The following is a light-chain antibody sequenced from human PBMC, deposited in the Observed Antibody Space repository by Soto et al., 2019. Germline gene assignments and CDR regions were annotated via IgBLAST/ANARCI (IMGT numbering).Light chain of an antibody. CDR3: SSYTSSSTYV. CDR1: SNDVGAYNY. V-gene: IGLV2-14*01. CDR2: EVS. J-gene: IGLJ1*01. Sequence: QSALTQPASVSGSPGQSITISCTGTSNDVGAYNYVSWYQQHPDKAPKLMIFEVSNRPSGVSNRFSGSKSGNTASPTISGVQAEDEADYYCSSYTSSSTYVFGTGTKLTVL.